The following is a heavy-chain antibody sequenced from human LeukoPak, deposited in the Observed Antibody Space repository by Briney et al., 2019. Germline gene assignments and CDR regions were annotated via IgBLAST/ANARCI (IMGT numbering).Heavy chain of an antibody. J-gene: IGHJ2*01. CDR1: GAFISNYY. CDR2: IYYSGTT. D-gene: IGHD3-22*01. Sequence: SETLSLTCTVSGAFISNYYWSWIRQPPGKGLEWIGYIYYSGTTNYNPSLKSRVTISVGTSKKQFSLRLSSVTAADTVVYYCAKSPITTSGIVHWYFDLWGRGTLVTVSS. CDR3: AKSPITTSGIVHWYFDL. V-gene: IGHV4-59*01.